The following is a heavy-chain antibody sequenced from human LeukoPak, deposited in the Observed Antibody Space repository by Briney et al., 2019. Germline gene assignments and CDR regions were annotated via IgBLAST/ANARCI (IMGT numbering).Heavy chain of an antibody. CDR1: GFPFSSYW. V-gene: IGHV3-48*04. CDR2: ISSSGSTI. Sequence: PGGSLRVSCAASGFPFSSYWMNWVRQAPGKGLEWVSYISSSGSTIYYADSVKGRFTISRDNAKNSLYLQMNSLRAEDTAVYYCARDPAPLGYWGQGTLVTVSS. D-gene: IGHD2-2*01. J-gene: IGHJ4*02. CDR3: ARDPAPLGY.